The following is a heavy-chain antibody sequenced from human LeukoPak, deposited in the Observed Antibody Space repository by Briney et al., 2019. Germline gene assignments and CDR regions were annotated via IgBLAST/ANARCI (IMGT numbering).Heavy chain of an antibody. CDR1: GGSIRSYY. D-gene: IGHD4-23*01. CDR3: ARGYAGASDAFDI. J-gene: IGHJ3*02. V-gene: IGHV4-59*13. CDR2: IYHSGYT. Sequence: PSETLSLTCTVSGGSIRSYYWSCIRRPPGKGLEWIGYIYHSGYTRYNPSLKSRVTISVDTSKNQFSLRLSSVTAADTAVYYCARGYAGASDAFDIWGQGTMVTVSS.